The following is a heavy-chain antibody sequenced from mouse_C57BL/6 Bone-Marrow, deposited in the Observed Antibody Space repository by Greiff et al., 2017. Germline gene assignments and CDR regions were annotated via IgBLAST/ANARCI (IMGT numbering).Heavy chain of an antibody. J-gene: IGHJ4*01. D-gene: IGHD2-1*01. CDR2: IDPENGDT. V-gene: IGHV14-4*01. CDR3: TTLPLIYYGNPYYAMDY. CDR1: GFNIKDDY. Sequence: EVQLQQSGAELVRPGASVKLSCTASGFNIKDDYMHWVKQRPEQGLEWIGWIDPENGDTAYASKFQGKATITADTSSNTAYLQLSSLTSEDTAVYYCTTLPLIYYGNPYYAMDYWGQGTSVTVSS.